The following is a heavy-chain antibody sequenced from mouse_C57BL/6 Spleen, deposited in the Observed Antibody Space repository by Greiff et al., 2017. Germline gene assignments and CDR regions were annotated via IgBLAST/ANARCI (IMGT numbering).Heavy chain of an antibody. CDR2: IDPSDSYT. J-gene: IGHJ2*01. CDR1: GYTFTSYW. CDR3: ARKEGY. Sequence: QVQLQQSGAELVMPGASVKLSCKATGYTFTSYWMHWVKQRPGQGLEWIGEIDPSDSYTNYNQKFKGKSTLTVDKSSSTAYMQLSSLTSEDSAVYYCARKEGYGGQGTTLTVSS. V-gene: IGHV1-69*01.